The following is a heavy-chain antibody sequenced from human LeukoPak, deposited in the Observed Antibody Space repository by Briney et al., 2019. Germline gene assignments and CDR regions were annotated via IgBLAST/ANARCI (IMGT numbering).Heavy chain of an antibody. Sequence: GGSLRLSCAASGFTFSSYWRSWVRQAPGKGLEWVANIKQDGSEKYYVDSVKGRFTISRDNAKNSLYLQMNSLRAEDTAVYYCARDLTGYSSGPTGYWGQGTLVTVSS. CDR1: GFTFSSYW. D-gene: IGHD6-19*01. V-gene: IGHV3-7*01. CDR3: ARDLTGYSSGPTGY. J-gene: IGHJ4*02. CDR2: IKQDGSEK.